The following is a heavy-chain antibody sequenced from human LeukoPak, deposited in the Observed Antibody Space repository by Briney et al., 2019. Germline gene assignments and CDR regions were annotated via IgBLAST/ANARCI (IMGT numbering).Heavy chain of an antibody. CDR1: GFTFSAYA. CDR3: ARDKVNAVVPTAFAC. D-gene: IGHD5-12*01. V-gene: IGHV3-23*01. J-gene: IGHJ4*02. Sequence: PGGSLRLSCEASGFTFSAYAMTWVRQAPGKGLEWVSSIGSDNKPHYSESVKGRFAISRDNSKSMLFLQLNSLRAEDTALYYCARDKVNAVVPTAFACWGQGTLVTVSS. CDR2: IGSDNKP.